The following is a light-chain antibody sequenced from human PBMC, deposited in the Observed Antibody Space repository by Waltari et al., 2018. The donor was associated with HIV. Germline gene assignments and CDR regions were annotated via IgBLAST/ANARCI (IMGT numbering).Light chain of an antibody. J-gene: IGLJ2*01. CDR2: EVS. V-gene: IGLV2-14*01. CDR1: SSDVGGYNY. Sequence: QSALTQPASVSGSPGQSITISCTGTSSDVGGYNYVSWYQQHPGKAPKLMIYEVSNLPSGVSNRFSGSTSCTTASLTISGRQAEDEADYYCSSYTSSSTLVVFGGWTKLTVL. CDR3: SSYTSSSTLVV.